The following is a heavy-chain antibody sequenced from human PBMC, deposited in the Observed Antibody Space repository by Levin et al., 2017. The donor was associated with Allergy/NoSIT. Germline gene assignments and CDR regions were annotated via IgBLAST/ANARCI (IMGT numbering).Heavy chain of an antibody. V-gene: IGHV3-48*04. CDR1: GFNFSIYS. CDR3: ASDRDYEVSPAFLVGVVPTYYYYGMDV. D-gene: IGHD1-26*01. J-gene: IGHJ6*02. CDR2: IGSGSSTI. Sequence: PGGSLRLSCAASGFNFSIYSMNWVRQAPGKGLEWVSYIGSGSSTIYYADSVKGRFTASRDNAKNSLYLQMNSLRVEDTAIYYCASDRDYEVSPAFLVGVVPTYYYYGMDVWGQGTTVTVSS.